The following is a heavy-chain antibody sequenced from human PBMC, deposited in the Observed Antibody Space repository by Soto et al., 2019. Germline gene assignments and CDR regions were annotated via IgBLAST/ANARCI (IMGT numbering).Heavy chain of an antibody. J-gene: IGHJ4*02. Sequence: HPGGSLRLSCAASGFTFGNYAMSWVRQTPGKGLEWVSSISGSSSHIYYTGSVKGRFTISRDNAKNTLYLQMNSLRAEDTAVYYCARDSGYSDYWGQGTLVTVSS. V-gene: IGHV3-23*01. CDR3: ARDSGYSDY. D-gene: IGHD3-22*01. CDR1: GFTFGNYA. CDR2: ISGSSSHI.